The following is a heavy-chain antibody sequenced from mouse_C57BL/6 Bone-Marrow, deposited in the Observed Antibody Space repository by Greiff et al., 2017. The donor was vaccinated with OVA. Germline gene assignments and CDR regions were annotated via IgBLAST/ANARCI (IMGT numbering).Heavy chain of an antibody. CDR3: ARDPWYYGSPYYFDY. D-gene: IGHD1-1*01. CDR2: ISDGGSYT. CDR1: GFTFSSYA. V-gene: IGHV5-4*01. Sequence: EVQLMESGGGLVKPGGSLTLSCAASGFTFSSYAMSWVRQTPEKRLEWVATISDGGSYTYYPDNVKGRFTISRDNAKNNLYLQMSHLKSEDTAMYYCARDPWYYGSPYYFDYWGQGTTLTVSS. J-gene: IGHJ2*01.